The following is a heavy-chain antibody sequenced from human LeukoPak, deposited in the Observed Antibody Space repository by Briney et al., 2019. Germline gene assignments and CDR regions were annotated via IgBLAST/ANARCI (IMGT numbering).Heavy chain of an antibody. CDR1: GGTFSSYA. CDR3: ARSTPRRCSSSWYVSTYFDY. CDR2: IIPIFGTA. V-gene: IGHV1-69*05. Sequence: ASVKVSCKASGGTFSSYAISWVRQAPGQGLEWMGGIIPIFGTANYAQKFKGRVTITTDESTSTAYMELSSLRSEDTAVYYCARSTPRRCSSSWYVSTYFDYWGQGTLVTVSS. J-gene: IGHJ4*02. D-gene: IGHD6-13*01.